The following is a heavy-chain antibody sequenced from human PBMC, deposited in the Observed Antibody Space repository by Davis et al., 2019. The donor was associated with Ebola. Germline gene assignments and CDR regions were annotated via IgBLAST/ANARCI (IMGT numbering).Heavy chain of an antibody. D-gene: IGHD1-26*01. J-gene: IGHJ6*02. Sequence: GESLKISCKGSGYSFTSYWISWVRQMPGKGLEWMGIIYPGDSDTTYSPSFLGQVTISADKSISVAYLQWSSLKASDTAIYYCARFSGSPGYYYGMKVWGQGTSVTVSS. CDR3: ARFSGSPGYYYGMKV. CDR1: GYSFTSYW. CDR2: IYPGDSDT. V-gene: IGHV5-51*01.